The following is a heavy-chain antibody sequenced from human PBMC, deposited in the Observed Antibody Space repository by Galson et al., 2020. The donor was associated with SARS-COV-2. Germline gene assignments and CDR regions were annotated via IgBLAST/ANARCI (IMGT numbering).Heavy chain of an antibody. D-gene: IGHD4-17*01. J-gene: IGHJ4*02. CDR2: INADNGYT. CDR1: GYTFTNFA. V-gene: IGHV1-3*01. CDR3: ARELATNTGFDN. Sequence: ASVKVSCKASGYTFTNFAMHWVSQAPGQKPEWMGWINADNGYTNYSQKLQGRVTITRDTSARIVYMELSSLRSEDTAVYYCARELATNTGFDNWGQGTLVTVSS.